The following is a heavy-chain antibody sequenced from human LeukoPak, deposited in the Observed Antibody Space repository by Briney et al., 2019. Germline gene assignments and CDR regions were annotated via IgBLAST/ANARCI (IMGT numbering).Heavy chain of an antibody. J-gene: IGHJ4*02. Sequence: GGSLRLSCGASGFTFSSYGMTWVRQAPGKGLEWVSAISGSGGSTYYADSVEGRFTISRDNSKNTLSLQMNSLRAEDTAVYYCAKFACSGGSCYLDYWGQGTLVTVSS. CDR1: GFTFSSYG. D-gene: IGHD2-15*01. CDR3: AKFACSGGSCYLDY. V-gene: IGHV3-23*01. CDR2: ISGSGGST.